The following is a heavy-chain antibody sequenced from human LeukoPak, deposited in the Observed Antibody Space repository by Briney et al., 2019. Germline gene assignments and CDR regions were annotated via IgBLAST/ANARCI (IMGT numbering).Heavy chain of an antibody. CDR1: GASITSYH. J-gene: IGHJ2*01. CDR3: ARDGVRPQYFDL. D-gene: IGHD1-14*01. Sequence: SETLSLTCTVSGASITSYHWSWIRQPAGKGLEWIGRMFYSGNTDYNPSLKSRLTMSIDTSKNQFSLKLSSVTAADTAVYYCARDGVRPQYFDLWGRGTLVTVSS. V-gene: IGHV4-4*07. CDR2: MFYSGNT.